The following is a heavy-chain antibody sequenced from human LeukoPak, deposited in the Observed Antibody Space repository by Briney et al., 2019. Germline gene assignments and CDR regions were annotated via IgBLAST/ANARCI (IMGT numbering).Heavy chain of an antibody. CDR1: GFTFKSYG. J-gene: IGHJ4*02. CDR3: ARKVAVAMDLDY. V-gene: IGHV3-23*01. D-gene: IGHD5-18*01. Sequence: GRSLRLSCAASGFTFKSYGMTWVRQDPGRGLGWVSSITGAGSSTKYADSVNGRFTISRDNSKNTVSLQMTGLRAEDTAVYYCARKVAVAMDLDYWGQGTLVTVSS. CDR2: ITGAGSST.